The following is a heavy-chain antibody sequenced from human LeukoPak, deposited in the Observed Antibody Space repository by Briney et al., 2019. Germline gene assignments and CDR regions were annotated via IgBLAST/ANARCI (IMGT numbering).Heavy chain of an antibody. Sequence: GGSLRPSCAASGFKFSDHYIDWVRQAPGKGLEWVGRSRNKASSYTTEYAASVEGRFTISRDVSESSLYLQMNSLRTEDTAVYYCGRIAINENNGMDVWGQGTTVTVSS. D-gene: IGHD1/OR15-1a*01. J-gene: IGHJ6*02. CDR3: GRIAINENNGMDV. CDR2: SRNKASSYTT. CDR1: GFKFSDHY. V-gene: IGHV3-72*01.